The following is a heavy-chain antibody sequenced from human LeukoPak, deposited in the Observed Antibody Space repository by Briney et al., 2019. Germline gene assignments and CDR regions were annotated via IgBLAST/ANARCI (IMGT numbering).Heavy chain of an antibody. CDR3: ARQRDGGLDY. J-gene: IGHJ4*02. Sequence: PSETLSLTCTVSGGSISSYYWSWIRQPPGKGLEWIGYIYTSGSTNYNPSLKSRVTISVDTSKNQFSLKLSSVTAADTAVYYCARQRDGGLDYWGQGTLVTVSA. D-gene: IGHD5-24*01. V-gene: IGHV4-4*09. CDR1: GGSISSYY. CDR2: IYTSGST.